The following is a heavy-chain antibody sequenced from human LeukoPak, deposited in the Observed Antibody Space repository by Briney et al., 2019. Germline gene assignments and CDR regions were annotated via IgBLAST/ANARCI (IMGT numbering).Heavy chain of an antibody. CDR2: IGHDVGHT. D-gene: IGHD4-17*01. CDR3: ARDHGDFDDAFDM. V-gene: IGHV3-23*01. Sequence: GGSLRLSCAGSGFTFSTYAMSWVRQAPGKGLEWVSGIGHDVGHTYYADSVKGRFTISRDNSKNSVYLQMNSLRAEDTAVYYCARDHGDFDDAFDMWGQGTLVTVSS. CDR1: GFTFSTYA. J-gene: IGHJ4*02.